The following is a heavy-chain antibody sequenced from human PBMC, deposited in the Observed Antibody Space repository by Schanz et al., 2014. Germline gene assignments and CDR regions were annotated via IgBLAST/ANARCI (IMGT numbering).Heavy chain of an antibody. V-gene: IGHV4-31*03. CDR1: SGSIFTGGYY. CDR3: ARHGGIPYYPMDV. Sequence: QVQLQESGPGLVKPSQTLSLTCTVSSGSIFTGGYYWGWIRQHPGKGLEWIGYISYSGSTSFNPSLKSRLTMSVDTSKNQFSLRLSAVTAADTAVYYCARHGGIPYYPMDVWGQGTTXTVSS. CDR2: ISYSGST. D-gene: IGHD3-16*01. J-gene: IGHJ6*02.